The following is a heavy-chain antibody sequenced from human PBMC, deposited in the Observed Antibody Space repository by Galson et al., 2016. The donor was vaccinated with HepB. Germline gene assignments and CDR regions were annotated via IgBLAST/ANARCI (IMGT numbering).Heavy chain of an antibody. Sequence: SLRLSCAASGFTFDDYGLTWVRQAPGRGLEWVSGINWNGDSTAYADSVRGRFTISRDNARTSLYLQMNSLRAEDTALYYCARSFFRRTVNWTPFDYWGQGTLGTVSS. CDR1: GFTFDDYG. D-gene: IGHD1-1*01. V-gene: IGHV3-20*04. J-gene: IGHJ4*02. CDR2: INWNGDST. CDR3: ARSFFRRTVNWTPFDY.